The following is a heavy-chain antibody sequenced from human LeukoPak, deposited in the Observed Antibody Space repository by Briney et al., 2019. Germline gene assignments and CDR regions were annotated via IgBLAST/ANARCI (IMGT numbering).Heavy chain of an antibody. J-gene: IGHJ4*02. CDR3: AKDQFVLWFGELYSTSNFDY. D-gene: IGHD3-10*01. CDR1: GVTFSNCG. V-gene: IGHV3-23*01. CDR2: INGNGGNT. Sequence: PGGSLRLSCAASGVTFSNCGMSWVRQAPGKGLEWFSGINGNGGNTDYADSVKGRFTISRDNSKNTLYLQMNSLRAEDTAVYYCAKDQFVLWFGELYSTSNFDYWGQGTLVTVSS.